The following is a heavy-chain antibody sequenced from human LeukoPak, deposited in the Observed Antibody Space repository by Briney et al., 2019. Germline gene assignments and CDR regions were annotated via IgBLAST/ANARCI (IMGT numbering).Heavy chain of an antibody. Sequence: PGGSLRLSCAASGFTVSSNYMSWVRQAPGKGLEWVPTISGSGDNTYYADSVKGRFTVSRDNSKSTLYLQMQSLRAEDTAVYYCTIFNYWGQGTLVTVSS. CDR2: ISGSGDNT. CDR3: TIFNY. D-gene: IGHD3-3*01. J-gene: IGHJ4*02. CDR1: GFTVSSNY. V-gene: IGHV3-23*01.